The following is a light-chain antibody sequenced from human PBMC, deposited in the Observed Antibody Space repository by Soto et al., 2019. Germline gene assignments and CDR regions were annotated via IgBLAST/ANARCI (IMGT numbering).Light chain of an antibody. CDR3: QQLESFPPWT. V-gene: IGKV1-9*01. J-gene: IGKJ1*01. Sequence: DIQLTQSTSFLSASVGDRVTITCRASQGIGSYLAWYQQKPGKAPKLLIYAASTLQSGVPSRFSGSGSGTEYTLTISSLQPEDFATYYGQQLESFPPWTLGQGTKVEI. CDR2: AAS. CDR1: QGIGSY.